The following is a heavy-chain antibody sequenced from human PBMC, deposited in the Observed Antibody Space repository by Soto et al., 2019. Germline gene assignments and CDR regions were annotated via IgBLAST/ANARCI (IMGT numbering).Heavy chain of an antibody. V-gene: IGHV3-23*01. Sequence: EVQLLESGGGLVQPGGSLRLSCAASGFTFSSYAMSWVRQAPGKGLEWVSAISGSGGSTYYADSVKGRFTICRDNSKNTLYLQMNSLRAEDTAVYSCAKDNKGGSCSHFDYWGQGTLVTVSS. CDR2: ISGSGGST. D-gene: IGHD2-15*01. CDR1: GFTFSSYA. J-gene: IGHJ4*02. CDR3: AKDNKGGSCSHFDY.